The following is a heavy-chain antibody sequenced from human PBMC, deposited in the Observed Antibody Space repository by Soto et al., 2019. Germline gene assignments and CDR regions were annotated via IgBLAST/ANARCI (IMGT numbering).Heavy chain of an antibody. Sequence: GGSLRLSCAASGFTFSTYSMSWVRQAPGKGLEWVANIKPDGSEKWYVDSVKGRFTISRDNAKNSLYLQMNSLRAEDTAVYYCARGDYYDSSGPFSDAFDIWGQGTMVTVSS. CDR2: IKPDGSEK. V-gene: IGHV3-7*04. CDR3: ARGDYYDSSGPFSDAFDI. CDR1: GFTFSTYS. J-gene: IGHJ3*02. D-gene: IGHD3-22*01.